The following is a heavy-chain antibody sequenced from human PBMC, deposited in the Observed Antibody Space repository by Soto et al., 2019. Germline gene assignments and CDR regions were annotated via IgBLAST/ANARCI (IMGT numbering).Heavy chain of an antibody. D-gene: IGHD3-22*01. V-gene: IGHV1-69*13. CDR1: GGTFSRNT. CDR2: IMPIFGSA. J-gene: IGHJ4*02. CDR3: ARQFDSDTTGYYYAY. Sequence: RASVKVSCKASGGTFSRNTISWVRQAPGQGLEWMGGIMPIFGSANYAQKFQGRVTITADENTRTVYMELSRLRSEDTAVYYCARQFDSDTTGYYYAYWGQGTQVTVSS.